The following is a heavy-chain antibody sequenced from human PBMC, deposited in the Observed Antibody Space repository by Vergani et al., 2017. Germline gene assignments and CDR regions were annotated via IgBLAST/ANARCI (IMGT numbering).Heavy chain of an antibody. V-gene: IGHV3-7*01. D-gene: IGHD3-3*01. CDR2: IKQDGSEK. CDR3: ARCPAYYDFWSGYYTYYYYMDV. Sequence: EVQLVESGGGLVQPGGSLRLSCAASGFTFSSYWMSWVRQAPGKGLEWVANIKQDGSEKYYVDSVKGRFTISRDNAKNSLYLQMNSLRAEDTAVYYCARCPAYYDFWSGYYTYYYYMDVWGKGTTVTVSS. J-gene: IGHJ6*03. CDR1: GFTFSSYW.